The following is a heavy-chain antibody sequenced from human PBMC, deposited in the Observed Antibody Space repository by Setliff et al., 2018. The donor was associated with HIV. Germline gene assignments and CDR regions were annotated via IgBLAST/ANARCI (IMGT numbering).Heavy chain of an antibody. CDR1: GESFSGYY. Sequence: SSETLSLTCAVYGESFSGYYWTWIRQPAGKGLEWLGEINHSGRARYNPSLKSRVTILVDTSKNQFSLRLSSVTAADTAVYYCARGAPYCNHGVCHLFDYWGHGNRVT. CDR2: INHSGRA. D-gene: IGHD2-8*01. CDR3: ARGAPYCNHGVCHLFDY. J-gene: IGHJ4*01. V-gene: IGHV4-34*01.